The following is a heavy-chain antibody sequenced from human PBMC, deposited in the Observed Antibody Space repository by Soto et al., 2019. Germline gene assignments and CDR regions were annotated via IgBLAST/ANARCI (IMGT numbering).Heavy chain of an antibody. V-gene: IGHV4-39*02. J-gene: IGHJ5*02. Sequence: QLQLQESGPGLVKPSETLSLTCTVSGGSISSSDFYWGWLRQPPGKGLDFIGSMYYSGTTYYNPALKNRITISVDTSKNHFSLKLISVTAAVTAVYYCAVVDSTGNWFDPWGQGALVTVSS. CDR3: AVVDSTGNWFDP. CDR1: GGSISSSDFY. D-gene: IGHD3-22*01. CDR2: MYYSGTT.